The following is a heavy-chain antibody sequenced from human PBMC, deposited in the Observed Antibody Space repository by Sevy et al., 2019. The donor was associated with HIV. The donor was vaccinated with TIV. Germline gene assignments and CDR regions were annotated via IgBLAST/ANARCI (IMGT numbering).Heavy chain of an antibody. J-gene: IGHJ4*02. D-gene: IGHD6-19*01. CDR1: GFAFSDYY. Sequence: GSLRLSCAASGFAFSDYYMSWIRQAPGKGLEWISSISSSGSAIYYADSVKGRFTISRDNAKNSLYLQMNSLRAEDTAMYYCARITGWRFDYWGQGTLVTVSS. V-gene: IGHV3-11*04. CDR2: ISSSGSAI. CDR3: ARITGWRFDY.